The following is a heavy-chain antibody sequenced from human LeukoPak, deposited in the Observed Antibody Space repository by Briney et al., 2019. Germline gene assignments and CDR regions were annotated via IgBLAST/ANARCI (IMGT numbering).Heavy chain of an antibody. CDR3: ATLPNYSYGHPYYFDY. CDR2: IKQDGSEK. D-gene: IGHD5-18*01. J-gene: IGHJ4*02. V-gene: IGHV3-7*03. CDR1: GFTFSSYW. Sequence: GGSLRLSCAASGFTFSSYWMSWVRQAPGKGLEWVANIKQDGSEKYYVDSVKGRFTISRDNAKNTLYLQMNSLRAEDTAVYYCATLPNYSYGHPYYFDYWGQGTLVTVSS.